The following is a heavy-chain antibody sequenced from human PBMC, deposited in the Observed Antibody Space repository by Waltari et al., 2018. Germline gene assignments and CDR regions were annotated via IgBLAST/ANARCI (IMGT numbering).Heavy chain of an antibody. CDR1: ALSMRGHT. Sequence: QVHLAQSGAEVRSPGSSVTISCMASALSMRGHTSSWVRQAPGQGLEWMGGFIPLSGSQIYTQKFQGRLTITADESTRTTVMELRNLKYEDTAVYFCARGYRYDSSERFYLDYWGQGSPVIVS. J-gene: IGHJ4*02. D-gene: IGHD3-22*01. CDR3: ARGYRYDSSERFYLDY. CDR2: FIPLSGSQ. V-gene: IGHV1-69*12.